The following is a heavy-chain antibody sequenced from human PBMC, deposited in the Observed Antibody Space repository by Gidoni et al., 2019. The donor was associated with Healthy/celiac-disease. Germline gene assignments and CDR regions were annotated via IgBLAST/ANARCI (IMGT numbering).Heavy chain of an antibody. CDR3: ARGSGYSSGRDYYYGMDV. CDR1: VGTFSSYA. D-gene: IGHD6-19*01. V-gene: IGHV1-69*01. J-gene: IGHJ6*02. Sequence: QVQLVQSGAEVKKPGSSVKVSCKASVGTFSSYAISWVRQAPGQGLEWMGGIIPIVGTANYAQKFQGRVTITADESTSTAYMELSSLRSEDTAVYYCARGSGYSSGRDYYYGMDVWGQGTTVTVSS. CDR2: IIPIVGTA.